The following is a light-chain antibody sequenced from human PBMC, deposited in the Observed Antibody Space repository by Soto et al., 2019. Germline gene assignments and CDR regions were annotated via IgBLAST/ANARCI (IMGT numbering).Light chain of an antibody. J-gene: IGLJ1*01. CDR3: CSYTTSNTFV. V-gene: IGLV2-14*01. CDR1: SSDVGAYNY. Sequence: QSALTQPASGSGSLGQSITISCRGTSSDVGAYNYVSWYQQYPGKAPKLMIYHVTDRPSGVSNRFSGSKSGNTASLTISGLQAEDEADYYCCSYTTSNTFVFGTGTKVTVL. CDR2: HVT.